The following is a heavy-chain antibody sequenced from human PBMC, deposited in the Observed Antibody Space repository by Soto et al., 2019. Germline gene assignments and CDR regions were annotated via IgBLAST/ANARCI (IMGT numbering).Heavy chain of an antibody. CDR2: ISGSGGST. Sequence: EVQLLESGGGLVQPGGSLRLSCAASGFTFSSYAMSWVRQAPGKGLEWVSAISGSGGSTYYADSVKGRFTISRDNSKNTLYLQMNSLRAEDTAVYYCAKDGYCSSTSCLPRGYYYYGMDVRGQGTTVTVSS. CDR3: AKDGYCSSTSCLPRGYYYYGMDV. V-gene: IGHV3-23*01. CDR1: GFTFSSYA. J-gene: IGHJ6*02. D-gene: IGHD2-2*01.